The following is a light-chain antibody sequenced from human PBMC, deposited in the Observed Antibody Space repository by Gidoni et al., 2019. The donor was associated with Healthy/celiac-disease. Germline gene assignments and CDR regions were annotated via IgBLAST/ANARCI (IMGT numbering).Light chain of an antibody. V-gene: IGKV3-11*01. CDR2: DAS. CDR1: QSVRSY. Sequence: EIVLTQSPATLSLSPGERATLSCRASQSVRSYLAWYQQKPGQAPRLLIYDASNRATGIPARFSGSGSGTDFTLTISSLEPEDFAVYYCQQRSKKLTFGGGTKVEIK. CDR3: QQRSKKLT. J-gene: IGKJ4*01.